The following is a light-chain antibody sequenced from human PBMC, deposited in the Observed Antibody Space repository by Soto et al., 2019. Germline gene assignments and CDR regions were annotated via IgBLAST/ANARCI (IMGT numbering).Light chain of an antibody. Sequence: EIVLTQSPGTLSLSPGESVTLSCRASQNISKNYLSWYQQKPGQAPRLLIYGASSRATGIPARFSGSGSGTDSTLPIRRAATEDFAVFYCLNYGSSPTAFGLG. CDR2: GAS. CDR1: QNISKNY. J-gene: IGKJ1*01. CDR3: LNYGSSPTA. V-gene: IGKV3-20*01.